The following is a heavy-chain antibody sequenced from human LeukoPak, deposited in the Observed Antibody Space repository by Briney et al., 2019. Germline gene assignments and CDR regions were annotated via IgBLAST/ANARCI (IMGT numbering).Heavy chain of an antibody. D-gene: IGHD4-23*01. Sequence: PGRSLRLSCAASGFTFDDYAMHWVRQAPGKGLEWVSGISWNSGSIGYADSVKGRFTISRDNAKNSLYLQMNSLRAEDMALYYCAKGTYDYGGNSEYYFDYWGQGTLVTVSS. V-gene: IGHV3-9*03. J-gene: IGHJ4*02. CDR1: GFTFDDYA. CDR3: AKGTYDYGGNSEYYFDY. CDR2: ISWNSGSI.